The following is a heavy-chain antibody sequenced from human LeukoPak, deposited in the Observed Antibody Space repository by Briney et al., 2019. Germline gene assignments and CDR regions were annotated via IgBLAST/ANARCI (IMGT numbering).Heavy chain of an antibody. J-gene: IGHJ5*02. D-gene: IGHD2-8*01. CDR2: IYHSGST. CDR1: GYSFSSGYY. V-gene: IGHV4-38-2*02. Sequence: PSETLSLTCTVSGYSFSSGYYWGWIRPPPGKGLEWIGIIYHSGSTYYKESLKSRVTISVDTSKNKFSLKLSSVTAADTAVYYCARVGYCTHGVCYSENWFDRWGQGTLVTVSS. CDR3: ARVGYCTHGVCYSENWFDR.